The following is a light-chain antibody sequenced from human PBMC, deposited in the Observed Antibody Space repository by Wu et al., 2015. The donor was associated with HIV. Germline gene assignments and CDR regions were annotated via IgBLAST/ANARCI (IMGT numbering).Light chain of an antibody. CDR3: QQYNSYWWT. Sequence: DIQMTQSPSTLSASVGDRVTITCRASQSISSWLAWFQQRPGKAPKLLIYTASGLESGVPSRFSGSGSGTEFTLTISSLQPEDFATYYCQQYNSYWWTFGQGTKVEI. CDR2: TAS. J-gene: IGKJ1*01. CDR1: QSISSW. V-gene: IGKV1-5*03.